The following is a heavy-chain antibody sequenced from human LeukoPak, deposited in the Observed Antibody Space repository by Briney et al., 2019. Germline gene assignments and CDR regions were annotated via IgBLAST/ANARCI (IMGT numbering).Heavy chain of an antibody. CDR1: GFTFSSYW. CDR2: IRQDGSQK. Sequence: GGSLRLSCAASGFTFSSYWMSWVRQAPGKGLEWVATIRQDGSQKYYVDSVKGRFTISRDNAKNSLYLQMNSLRAEDTAVYYCAKDGPWIQLKRPGYYFDYWGQGTLVTVSS. D-gene: IGHD5-18*01. V-gene: IGHV3-7*01. CDR3: AKDGPWIQLKRPGYYFDY. J-gene: IGHJ4*02.